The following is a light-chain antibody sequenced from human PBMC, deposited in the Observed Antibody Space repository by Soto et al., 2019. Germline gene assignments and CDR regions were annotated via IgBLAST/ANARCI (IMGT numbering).Light chain of an antibody. V-gene: IGKV1-39*01. J-gene: IGKJ4*01. CDR1: QDVSDF. CDR3: QQSYSTPLT. CDR2: GGY. Sequence: DIHLTQSPSILSASVGDRVTLTCRASQDVSDFLAWYQHAPGKAPNLLIYGGYTLQSGVPSRFSGSGSGTDFTLTISSLQPEDFATYYCQQSYSTPLTFGGGTKVDIK.